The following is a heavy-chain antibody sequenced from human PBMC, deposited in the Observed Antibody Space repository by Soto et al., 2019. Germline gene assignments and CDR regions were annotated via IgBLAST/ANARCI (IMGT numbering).Heavy chain of an antibody. V-gene: IGHV4-39*01. J-gene: IGHJ4*02. CDR2: VYYRGRS. Sequence: SETLSLTCPVSGGSVTNSSYYCGWIRQSPGKGLEWIGSVYYRGRSYAKSSVKSRVTISVDTSKNQFSLNLNSVTASDTAVYLCVSQRTTVIIESYFDYWGPG. CDR3: VSQRTTVIIESYFDY. CDR1: GGSVTNSSYY. D-gene: IGHD4-4*01.